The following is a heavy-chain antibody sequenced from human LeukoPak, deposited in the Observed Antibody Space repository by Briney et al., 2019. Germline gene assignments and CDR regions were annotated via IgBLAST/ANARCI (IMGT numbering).Heavy chain of an antibody. CDR2: IYSGGAT. J-gene: IGHJ6*02. V-gene: IGHV3-53*01. CDR3: ATNNRNYYYGVDV. D-gene: IGHD1-14*01. CDR1: GHTVGAHY. Sequence: PGGSLRLSCAASGHTVGAHYMAWVRQAPGKGLEWVSLIYSGGATNYADSVKGRFTISRDSSENTLYLQMSSLRAEDTAMYYCATNNRNYYYGVDVWGQGTTVTVSS.